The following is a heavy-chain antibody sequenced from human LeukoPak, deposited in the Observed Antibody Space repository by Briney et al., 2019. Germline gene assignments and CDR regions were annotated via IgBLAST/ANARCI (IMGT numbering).Heavy chain of an antibody. CDR1: GSSIRSGGYY. Sequence: SETLSLTCTVSGSSIRSGGYYWLWIRQPPGKGLEWIGSIYYSGSTYYNPSLKSRVTISVDTSKNQFSLKLSSVTAADTAVYYCARDLHSSSWSFDYWGQGTLVTVSS. D-gene: IGHD6-13*01. V-gene: IGHV4-39*07. CDR2: IYYSGST. CDR3: ARDLHSSSWSFDY. J-gene: IGHJ4*02.